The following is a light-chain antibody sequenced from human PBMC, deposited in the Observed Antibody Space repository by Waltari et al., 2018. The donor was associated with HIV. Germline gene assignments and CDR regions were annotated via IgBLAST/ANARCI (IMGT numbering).Light chain of an antibody. CDR2: EAS. CDR1: QSISSN. CDR3: QQHNNWPRT. Sequence: EVVMTQSPGTLSVSPGERATLSCRASQSISSNLAWYQQKPGQAPRLLLYEASTGATGVPARFIGSGFGTDFTLIITSLQFEDVAVYYCQQHNNWPRTFGQGTKVEF. J-gene: IGKJ1*01. V-gene: IGKV3-15*01.